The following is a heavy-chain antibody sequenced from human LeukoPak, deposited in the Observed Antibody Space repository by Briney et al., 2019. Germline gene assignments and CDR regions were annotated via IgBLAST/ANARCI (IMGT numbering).Heavy chain of an antibody. CDR2: IYYSGST. CDR1: GGSISSGSYY. Sequence: SETLSLTCTVSGGSISSGSYYWSWIRQPPGKGLEWIGYIYYSGSTNYNPSLKSRVTISVDTSKNQFSLKLSSVTAADTAVYYCAREGGGSGWTYYYYMDVWGKGTTVTVSS. CDR3: AREGGGSGWTYYYYMDV. J-gene: IGHJ6*03. D-gene: IGHD6-19*01. V-gene: IGHV4-61*01.